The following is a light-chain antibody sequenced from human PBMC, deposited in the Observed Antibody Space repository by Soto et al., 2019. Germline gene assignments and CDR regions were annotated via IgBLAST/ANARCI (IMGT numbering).Light chain of an antibody. J-gene: IGKJ1*01. CDR1: QSVSSN. Sequence: EIVMTQSPATLSVSPGERATLSCRASQSVSSNLAWYQQKPGQAPRLLIYGASTRATGIPARFSGSGSGTEFTLTINSLQSEDFAVYYCQQYNKWPPRTFGQGTKVDIK. V-gene: IGKV3-15*01. CDR3: QQYNKWPPRT. CDR2: GAS.